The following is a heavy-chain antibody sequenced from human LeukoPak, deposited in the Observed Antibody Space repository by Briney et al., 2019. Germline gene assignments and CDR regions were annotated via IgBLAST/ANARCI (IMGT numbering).Heavy chain of an antibody. CDR3: ARDPPPGWFGENMVV. V-gene: IGHV1-69*04. CDR2: IIPILGIA. J-gene: IGHJ6*02. D-gene: IGHD3-10*01. CDR1: GGTFSSYA. Sequence: GASVKVSCRASGGTFSSYAISWVRQAPGQGLEWMGRIIPILGIANYAQKFQGRVTITADKSTSTAYMELSSLRSEDTAVYYCARDPPPGWFGENMVVWGQGTTVTVSS.